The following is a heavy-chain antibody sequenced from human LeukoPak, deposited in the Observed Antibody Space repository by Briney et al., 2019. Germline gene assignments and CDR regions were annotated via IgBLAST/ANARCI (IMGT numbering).Heavy chain of an antibody. Sequence: PSGTLSLTCAVSGGSISSSNWWSWVRQPPGKGLEWIGEIYHSGSTNYNPSLKSRVTISVDKSKNQFSLKLSSVTAADTAVYYCARHVGYYYYYMDVWGKGTTVTISS. CDR1: GGSISSSNW. J-gene: IGHJ6*03. CDR3: ARHVGYYYYYMDV. D-gene: IGHD1-26*01. V-gene: IGHV4-4*02. CDR2: IYHSGST.